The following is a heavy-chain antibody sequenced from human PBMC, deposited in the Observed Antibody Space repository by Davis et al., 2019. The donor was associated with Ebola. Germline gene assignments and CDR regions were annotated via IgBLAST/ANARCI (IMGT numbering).Heavy chain of an antibody. CDR2: IYYSGST. D-gene: IGHD6-19*01. CDR3: ARHSGWHKLYYFDY. J-gene: IGHJ4*02. V-gene: IGHV4-59*08. CDR1: GGSISSYY. Sequence: MPSETLSLTCTVSGGSISSYYWSWIRQPPGKGLEWIGYIYYSGSTNYNPSLKSRVTISVDTSKNQFSLKLSSVTAADTAVYYCARHSGWHKLYYFDYWGQGTLVTVSS.